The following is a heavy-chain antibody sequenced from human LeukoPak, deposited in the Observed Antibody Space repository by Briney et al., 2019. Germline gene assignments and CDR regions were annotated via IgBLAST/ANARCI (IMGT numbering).Heavy chain of an antibody. CDR1: GGSISSYY. J-gene: IGHJ4*02. Sequence: SETLSLTCTVSGGSISSYYWSWIRQPPGKGLEWIGYIYYSGSTNYNPSLKSRVTISVDTSKNQFSLKLSSVTAADTAVYYCARGALGYCSGGSCYRPFDYWGQGTLVTVSS. CDR2: IYYSGST. CDR3: ARGALGYCSGGSCYRPFDY. V-gene: IGHV4-59*08. D-gene: IGHD2-15*01.